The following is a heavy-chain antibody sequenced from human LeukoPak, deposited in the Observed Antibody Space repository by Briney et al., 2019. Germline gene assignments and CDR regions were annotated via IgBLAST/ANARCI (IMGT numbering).Heavy chain of an antibody. V-gene: IGHV3-23*01. CDR1: GFTFGDYA. Sequence: PGGSLRLPCTASGFTFGDYAMTWVRQAPGRGLEGVSALTGTGGSTHYADYVQRRFTISRDNSKNTLYLQMNSLRDEDTAVYYCATRGYCSGTSCYAPQPWGQGTLVTVS. CDR2: LTGTGGST. CDR3: ATRGYCSGTSCYAPQP. J-gene: IGHJ5*02. D-gene: IGHD2-2*01.